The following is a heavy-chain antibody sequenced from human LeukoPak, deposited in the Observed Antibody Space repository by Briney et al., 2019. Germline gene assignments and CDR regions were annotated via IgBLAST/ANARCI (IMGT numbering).Heavy chain of an antibody. CDR3: AKGSRWFDP. V-gene: IGHV4-4*07. CDR1: GGSISIYY. CDR2: IYTSGST. J-gene: IGHJ5*02. Sequence: SETLSLTCTVSGGSISIYYWSWIRQPPGKGLEWIGNIYTSGSTNYNPSLKSRVTMSVDTSKNQFSLKLSSVTAADTAVYYCAKGSRWFDPWGQGTLVTVSS.